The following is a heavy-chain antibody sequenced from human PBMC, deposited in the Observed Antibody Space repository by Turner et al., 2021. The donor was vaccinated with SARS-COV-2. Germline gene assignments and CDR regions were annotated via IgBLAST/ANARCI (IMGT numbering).Heavy chain of an antibody. CDR3: ARERRGYYAEY. V-gene: IGHV3-30*03. Sequence: QVQLVQAGGGVVQPGRALRLSCAASGFTFSSYGMHWVRQAPGKGLAWVALISYDGSNKYYADSVKGRFTISRDDSKNTLYLQMNSLSAEDTAVYHCARERRGYYAEYWGQGSLVTVSS. J-gene: IGHJ4*02. CDR1: GFTFSSYG. D-gene: IGHD3-3*01. CDR2: ISYDGSNK.